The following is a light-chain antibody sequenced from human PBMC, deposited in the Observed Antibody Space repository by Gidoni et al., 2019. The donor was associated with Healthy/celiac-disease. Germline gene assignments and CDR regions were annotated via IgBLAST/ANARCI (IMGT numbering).Light chain of an antibody. CDR3: MQALQTLLT. CDR1: QSLLHSNGYNY. V-gene: IGKV2-28*01. J-gene: IGKJ4*01. Sequence: DIVMTQSHLPLPVTPGEPASISCRSSQSLLHSNGYNYLDWYLQKPGQSPQLLIYLGSNRASGVPDRFSGSGSGTDFTLKISRVEAEDVGVYYCMQALQTLLTFGGGTKVEIK. CDR2: LGS.